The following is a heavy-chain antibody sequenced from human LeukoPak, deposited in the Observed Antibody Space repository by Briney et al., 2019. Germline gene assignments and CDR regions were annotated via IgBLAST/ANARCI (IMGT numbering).Heavy chain of an antibody. CDR3: AKSIWMTVTLLFYDY. D-gene: IGHD4-23*01. J-gene: IGHJ4*02. CDR2: ISGSGGST. CDR1: GFTFSSYA. Sequence: PGGSLRLSCTASGFTFSSYAMSWVRQAPGKGLEWVSAISGSGGSTYYADSVKGRFTISRDNSKNTLYLQMNSLRADDTAVYYCAKSIWMTVTLLFYDYWGQGTLVTVSS. V-gene: IGHV3-23*01.